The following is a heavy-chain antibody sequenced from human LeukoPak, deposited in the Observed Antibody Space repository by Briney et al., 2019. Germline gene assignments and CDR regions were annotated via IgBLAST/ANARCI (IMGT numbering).Heavy chain of an antibody. D-gene: IGHD5-18*01. J-gene: IGHJ4*02. CDR1: GGTFSSYA. CDR3: ARGTERQLWPTHYFDY. CDR2: IIPIFGTA. Sequence: SVKVSCKASGGTFSSYAISWVRQAPGQGLEWMGGIIPIFGTANYAQKFQGRVTITADESTSTAHMELSSLRSEDTAVYYCARGTERQLWPTHYFDYWGQGTLVTVSS. V-gene: IGHV1-69*13.